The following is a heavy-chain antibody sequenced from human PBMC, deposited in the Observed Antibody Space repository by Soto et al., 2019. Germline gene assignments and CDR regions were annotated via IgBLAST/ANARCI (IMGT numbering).Heavy chain of an antibody. Sequence: QVQLVESGGGVVQPGRSLRLSCAASGFTFSSYGMHWVRQAPGKGLEWVAVISYDGSNKYYADSVKGRFTISRDNSKNTLYLQMNSLRAEDTAVYYCAKEFGLSLVVVAATPDAFAIWGQGTMVTVSS. CDR1: GFTFSSYG. CDR3: AKEFGLSLVVVAATPDAFAI. V-gene: IGHV3-30*18. CDR2: ISYDGSNK. J-gene: IGHJ3*02. D-gene: IGHD2-15*01.